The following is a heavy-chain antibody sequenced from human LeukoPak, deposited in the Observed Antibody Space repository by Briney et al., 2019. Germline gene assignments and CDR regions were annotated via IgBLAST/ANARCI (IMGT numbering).Heavy chain of an antibody. Sequence: SETLSLTCTVSGDSINNYYWSWIRQPPGRGLEWIGHIYHSGSSNYNPSLKSRVTISIDTPKNQLSLKLGSVTAADTAMYYCARYKDGGYVSFDYWGQGTQVTVSS. J-gene: IGHJ4*02. D-gene: IGHD5-12*01. V-gene: IGHV4-59*13. CDR2: IYHSGSS. CDR3: ARYKDGGYVSFDY. CDR1: GDSINNYY.